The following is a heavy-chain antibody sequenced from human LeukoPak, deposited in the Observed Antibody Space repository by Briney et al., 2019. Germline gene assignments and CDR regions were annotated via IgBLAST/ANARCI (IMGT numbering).Heavy chain of an antibody. J-gene: IGHJ6*02. CDR2: ISAYNGNT. CDR1: GYTFTSYG. V-gene: IGHV1-18*01. Sequence: ASVKVSCKASGYTFTSYGISWVRQAPGQGLEWMGWISAYNGNTNYAQKLQGRVIMTTDTSTSTAYMELRSLRSDDTAVYYCARAVLRYFDWLLSNYYYGMDVWGQGTTVTVSS. CDR3: ARAVLRYFDWLLSNYYYGMDV. D-gene: IGHD3-9*01.